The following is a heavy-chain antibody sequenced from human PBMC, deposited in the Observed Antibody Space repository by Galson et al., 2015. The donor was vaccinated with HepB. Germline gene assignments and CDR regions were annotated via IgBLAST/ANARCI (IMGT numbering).Heavy chain of an antibody. V-gene: IGHV1-69*04. D-gene: IGHD3-16*01. CDR2: IIPVLGVR. CDR3: ARDLGDPPGYFDY. Sequence: SVQVSCKASGGTFSSFAISWVRQAPGAGLEWMGRIIPVLGVRNYTKRFQGRVTISADKSTSTAYMELSSLRSEDTAIYYCARDLGDPPGYFDYWGQGTLVTVSS. CDR1: GGTFSSFA. J-gene: IGHJ4*02.